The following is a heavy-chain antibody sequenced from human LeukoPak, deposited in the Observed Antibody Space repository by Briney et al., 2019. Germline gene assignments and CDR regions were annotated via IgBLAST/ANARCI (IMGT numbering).Heavy chain of an antibody. CDR1: GFVF. V-gene: IGHV3-30*18. J-gene: IGHJ4*02. CDR3: AKAFYGSNFDY. D-gene: IGHD3-10*01. CDR2: ISYDGSNK. Sequence: GGSLRLSCAVSGFVFSWVRQAPGKGLEWVAVISYDGSNKYYADSVKGRFTISRDNSKNTLYLQMNSLRAEDTAVYYCAKAFYGSNFDYWGQGTLVTVSS.